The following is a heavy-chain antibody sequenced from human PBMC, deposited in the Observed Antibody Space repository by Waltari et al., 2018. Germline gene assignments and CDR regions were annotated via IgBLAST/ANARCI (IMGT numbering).Heavy chain of an antibody. J-gene: IGHJ5*02. CDR3: ARQIARNWFDP. D-gene: IGHD3-22*01. Sequence: QVPLQESGPGLVKPSATLSLPCTAAGGSIRSYSWIWIRQPPGKGLECIGDIYYIGSTNYNPSLKSRVTISVDTSKNQFSLKLSSVTAADTAVYYCARQIARNWFDPWGQGTLVTVSS. CDR1: GGSIRSYS. CDR2: IYYIGST. V-gene: IGHV4-59*01.